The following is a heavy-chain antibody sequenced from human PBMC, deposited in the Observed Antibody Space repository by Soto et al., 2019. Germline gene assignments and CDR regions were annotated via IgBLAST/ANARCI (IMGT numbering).Heavy chain of an antibody. D-gene: IGHD5-18*01. V-gene: IGHV1-58*01. CDR1: GFTFTSSA. J-gene: IGHJ4*02. CDR2: IVVGSGNT. Sequence: ASVKVSCKASGFTFTSSAVQWVRQARGQRLEWIGWIVVGSGNTNYAQKFQERVTITRDMSTSTAYMELSSLRSEDTAVYYCAAGVIGYSYDESFDYWGQGTLVTVSS. CDR3: AAGVIGYSYDESFDY.